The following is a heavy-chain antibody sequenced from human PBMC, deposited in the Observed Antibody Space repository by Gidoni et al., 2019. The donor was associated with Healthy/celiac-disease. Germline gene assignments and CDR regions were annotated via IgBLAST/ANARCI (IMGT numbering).Heavy chain of an antibody. CDR1: GFTFSSYS. CDR2: ISSSSSTI. J-gene: IGHJ4*02. D-gene: IGHD5-18*01. Sequence: EVQLVESGGGLVQPGGSLRLSCSASGFTFSSYSMNWVRQAPGKGLDWVSYISSSSSTIYYADSVKGRFTISRDNAKNSLYLQMNSLRDEDTAVYYCARLDRGYSYGSLFDYWGQGTLVTVSS. CDR3: ARLDRGYSYGSLFDY. V-gene: IGHV3-48*02.